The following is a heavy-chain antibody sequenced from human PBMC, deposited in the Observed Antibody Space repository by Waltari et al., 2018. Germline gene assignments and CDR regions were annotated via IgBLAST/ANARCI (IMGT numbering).Heavy chain of an antibody. D-gene: IGHD6-19*01. CDR3: ARRSGGTPGGQWLVFKWTDWYFDL. CDR2: IYHSGST. CDR1: GYSISSGYY. V-gene: IGHV4-38-2*01. Sequence: QVQPQESGPGLVKPSETLSLTCAVSGYSISSGYYWGWIRQPPGKGLEWIGSIYHSGSTYYNPSLKSRVTISVDTSKNQFSLKLSSVTAADTAVYYCARRSGGTPGGQWLVFKWTDWYFDLWGRGTLVTVSS. J-gene: IGHJ2*01.